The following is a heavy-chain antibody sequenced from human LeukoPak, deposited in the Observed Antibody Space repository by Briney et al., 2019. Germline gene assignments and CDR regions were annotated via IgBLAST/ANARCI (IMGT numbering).Heavy chain of an antibody. CDR2: INGSGGST. Sequence: GGTLRLSCAASGFTFSSYGMSWVRQAPGKGLEWVSAINGSGGSTYYADSVKGRFTISRDNSKNTLYLQMNSLRAEDTAVYYCAKSLYPHYFDYWGQGTLVTVSS. V-gene: IGHV3-23*01. CDR3: AKSLYPHYFDY. J-gene: IGHJ4*02. CDR1: GFTFSSYG. D-gene: IGHD2-2*02.